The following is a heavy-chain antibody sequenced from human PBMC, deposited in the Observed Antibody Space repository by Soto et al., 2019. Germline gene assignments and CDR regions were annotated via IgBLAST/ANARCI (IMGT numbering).Heavy chain of an antibody. V-gene: IGHV4-4*07. J-gene: IGHJ5*02. CDR1: GGSISSYY. D-gene: IGHD2-15*01. CDR2: IYTSGST. CDR3: ARAWYGSGGSCYPGGWFDP. Sequence: QVQLQESGPGLVKPSETLSLTCTFSGGSISSYYWSWIRQPAGKGLEWIGRIYTSGSTNYHPSLKSRVTMSVDTSKNQFSLKLSSVTAADAAVYYCARAWYGSGGSCYPGGWFDPWGQGTLVTVSS.